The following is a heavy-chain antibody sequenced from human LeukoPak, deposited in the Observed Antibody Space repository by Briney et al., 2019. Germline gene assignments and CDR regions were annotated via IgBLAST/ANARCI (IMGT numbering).Heavy chain of an antibody. Sequence: GGSLRLSCAASGFTVSSSYMSWVRQAPGKGLEWVPVIYSGGSTYYADSVKGRFTISRDNSKNTLYLQMNSLRAEGTAVYYCARGGTTGTTHYYYSYMDVWGKGTTVTVSS. D-gene: IGHD1-1*01. V-gene: IGHV3-53*01. CDR3: ARGGTTGTTHYYYSYMDV. J-gene: IGHJ6*03. CDR1: GFTVSSSY. CDR2: IYSGGST.